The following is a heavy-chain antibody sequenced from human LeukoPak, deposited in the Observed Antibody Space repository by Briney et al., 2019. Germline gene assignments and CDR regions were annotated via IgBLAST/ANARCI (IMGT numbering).Heavy chain of an antibody. Sequence: GGSLRLSCAASGFTFSSYGMHWVRQAPGKGLEWVAVIWYDGSNKYYADSVKGRFTISRDNSKSTLYLQMNSLRAEDTAVYYCARDMYSGSLRYWGQGTLVTVSS. V-gene: IGHV3-33*08. CDR2: IWYDGSNK. D-gene: IGHD3-22*01. CDR1: GFTFSSYG. CDR3: ARDMYSGSLRY. J-gene: IGHJ4*02.